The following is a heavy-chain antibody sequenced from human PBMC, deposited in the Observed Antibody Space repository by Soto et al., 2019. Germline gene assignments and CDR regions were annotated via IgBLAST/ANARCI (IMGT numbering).Heavy chain of an antibody. V-gene: IGHV4-38-2*01. CDR1: GYSISSGYY. D-gene: IGHD1-26*01. CDR3: ARCPGATFDN. Sequence: PSETLSLTCAVSGYSISSGYYWAWIRQPPGKGLEWIGNIYHTRSTSYNPSLRSRVSISLDVSKDQFSLQLTSVTAADTAVYYCARCPGATFDNWGQGTLVTVSS. J-gene: IGHJ4*02. CDR2: IYHTRST.